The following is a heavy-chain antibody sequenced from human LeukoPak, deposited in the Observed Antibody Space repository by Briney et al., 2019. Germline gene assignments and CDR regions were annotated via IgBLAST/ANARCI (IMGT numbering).Heavy chain of an antibody. J-gene: IGHJ4*02. CDR2: MNPNSGNT. Sequence: ASEKVSCKASGYTFTSYDINWVRQATGQGLEWMGWMNPNSGNTGYAQKFQGRVTMTRNTSISTAYMELSSLRSEDTAVYYCARGGDVSIAAAHGYWGQGTLVTVSS. CDR1: GYTFTSYD. V-gene: IGHV1-8*01. D-gene: IGHD6-13*01. CDR3: ARGGDVSIAAAHGY.